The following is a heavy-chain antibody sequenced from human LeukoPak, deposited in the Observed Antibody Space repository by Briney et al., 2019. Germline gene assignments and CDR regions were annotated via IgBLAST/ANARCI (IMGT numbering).Heavy chain of an antibody. J-gene: IGHJ4*02. Sequence: PGGSLRLSCAASGFTVSSNYMSWVRQAPGKGLEWVSVSYSGGSTYYADSVKGRFTISRDNSKNTLYLQMNSLRAEDTAVYYCARDGRRDGYYLTYAFDYWGQGTLVTVSS. CDR3: ARDGRRDGYYLTYAFDY. V-gene: IGHV3-53*01. CDR1: GFTVSSNY. D-gene: IGHD5-24*01. CDR2: SYSGGST.